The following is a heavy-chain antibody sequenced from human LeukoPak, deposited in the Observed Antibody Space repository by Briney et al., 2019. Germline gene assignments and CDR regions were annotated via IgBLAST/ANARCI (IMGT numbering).Heavy chain of an antibody. Sequence: PWESLRLSCVASGFTFSNYAMSWVRQTPGKGLEWVSSISGSGGSTYYADSVKGRFTISRNNSKNTLYLQMNSLRAEDTAVYYCAKYYYDSSGYYYGGLFDYWGQGTLVTVSS. D-gene: IGHD3-22*01. CDR2: ISGSGGST. V-gene: IGHV3-23*01. CDR1: GFTFSNYA. J-gene: IGHJ4*02. CDR3: AKYYYDSSGYYYGGLFDY.